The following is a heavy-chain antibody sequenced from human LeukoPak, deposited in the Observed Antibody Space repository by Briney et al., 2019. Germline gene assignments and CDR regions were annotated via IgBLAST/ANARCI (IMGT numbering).Heavy chain of an antibody. Sequence: PGGSLRLSCAASGFTFSSYEMNWVRQAPGKGLEWVSYISSSGSSIYYADLVKGRFTISRDNAKNSLYLQMNSLRAEDTAIYYCARELGECSSTSCYADYYAMDVWGQGTTVTVSS. CDR3: ARELGECSSTSCYADYYAMDV. CDR1: GFTFSSYE. V-gene: IGHV3-48*03. CDR2: ISSSGSSI. J-gene: IGHJ6*02. D-gene: IGHD2-2*01.